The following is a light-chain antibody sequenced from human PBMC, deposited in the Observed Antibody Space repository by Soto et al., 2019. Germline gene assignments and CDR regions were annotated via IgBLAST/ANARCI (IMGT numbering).Light chain of an antibody. Sequence: EIVMTQSPATLSVSPGERATLSCRASQSVSSNLAWYQQKPGQAPRLLIYGASTRATGIPARFSGSGSGTEFTLTISSLQSEDFAVSYCQQYNTWPPETFGQGTKV. CDR2: GAS. CDR3: QQYNTWPPET. J-gene: IGKJ1*01. CDR1: QSVSSN. V-gene: IGKV3-15*01.